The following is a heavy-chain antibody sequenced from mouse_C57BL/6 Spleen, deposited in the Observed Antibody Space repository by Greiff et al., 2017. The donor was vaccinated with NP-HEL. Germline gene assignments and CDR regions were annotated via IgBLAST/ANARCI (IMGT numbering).Heavy chain of an antibody. CDR3: AKGKYYYAMDY. CDR2: IWGDGST. CDR1: GFSLTSYG. Sequence: VHLVESGPGLVAPSPSLSISCTVSGFSLTSYGVRWVRQPPGKGLEWLGVIWGDGSTNYNSALKSRLSIRKDNTKSQVFVKLNSLQTDDTATYYCAKGKYYYAMDYWGQGTSVTVSS. V-gene: IGHV2-3*01. J-gene: IGHJ4*01.